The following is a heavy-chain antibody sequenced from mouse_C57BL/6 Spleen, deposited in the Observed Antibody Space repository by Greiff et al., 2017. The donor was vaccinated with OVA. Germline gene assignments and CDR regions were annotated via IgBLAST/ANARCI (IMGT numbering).Heavy chain of an antibody. Sequence: EVQLQQSGGGLVKPGGSLKLSCAASGFTFSSYAMSWVRQTPEKRLEWVATISDGGSYTYYPDNVKGRFTISRDNAKNNLYLQMSHLKSEDTAMYYCAREGVLYYFDYWGQGTTLTVSS. J-gene: IGHJ2*01. V-gene: IGHV5-4*01. CDR1: GFTFSSYA. CDR2: ISDGGSYT. CDR3: AREGVLYYFDY.